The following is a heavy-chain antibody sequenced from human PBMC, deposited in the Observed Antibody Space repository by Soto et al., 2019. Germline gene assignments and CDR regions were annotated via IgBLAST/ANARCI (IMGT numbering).Heavy chain of an antibody. CDR3: ARSGYSSSDFDH. Sequence: SETLSLTCAVYGGSFSGYYWSWIRQPPGKGLEWIGEINHSGSTNYNPSLKSRVTISVDTSKNQFSLKLSSVTAADTAVYYCARSGYSSSDFDHWGQGTLVTVSS. CDR1: GGSFSGYY. D-gene: IGHD6-13*01. J-gene: IGHJ4*03. CDR2: INHSGST. V-gene: IGHV4-34*01.